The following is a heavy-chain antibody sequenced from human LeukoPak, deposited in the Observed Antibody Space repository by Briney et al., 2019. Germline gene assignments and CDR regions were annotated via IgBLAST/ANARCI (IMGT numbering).Heavy chain of an antibody. J-gene: IGHJ6*03. CDR1: GITFTSYA. Sequence: GGSPRLSCAASGITFTSYAMSWIRQAPGKGLEWVSTISDSGDSTYYADSVKGRFTISRDNSRDTLYLRMNSLRVEDTAVYYCANSWGYFYYMDVWGKGTTVSVSS. V-gene: IGHV3-23*01. CDR3: ANSWGYFYYMDV. CDR2: ISDSGDST. D-gene: IGHD7-27*01.